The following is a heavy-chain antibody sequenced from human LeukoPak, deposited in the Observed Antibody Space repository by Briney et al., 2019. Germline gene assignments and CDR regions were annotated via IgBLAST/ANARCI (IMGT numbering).Heavy chain of an antibody. D-gene: IGHD3-22*01. Sequence: ASVKVSCKASGYTFTSYGISWVRQAPGQGLEWMGWISAYNGNTNYAQKLQGRVTMTTDTSTSTAYMELRSLRSDDTAVYYCARVVDYYDSTDAFDIWGQGTMVTVSS. CDR3: ARVVDYYDSTDAFDI. J-gene: IGHJ3*02. V-gene: IGHV1-18*01. CDR2: ISAYNGNT. CDR1: GYTFTSYG.